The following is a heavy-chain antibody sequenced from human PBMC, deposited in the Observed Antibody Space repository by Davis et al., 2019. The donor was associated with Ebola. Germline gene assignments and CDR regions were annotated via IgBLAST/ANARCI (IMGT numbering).Heavy chain of an antibody. J-gene: IGHJ4*02. CDR1: GGSISSSSYY. D-gene: IGHD4-17*01. CDR2: IYYSGST. Sequence: GSLRLSCTVSGGSISSSSYYWGWIRQPPGKGLEWIGSIYYSGSTYYNPSLKSRVTISVDTSKNQFSLKLSSVTAADTAVYYCARSSGDLDYWGQGTLVTVSS. CDR3: ARSSGDLDY. V-gene: IGHV4-39*07.